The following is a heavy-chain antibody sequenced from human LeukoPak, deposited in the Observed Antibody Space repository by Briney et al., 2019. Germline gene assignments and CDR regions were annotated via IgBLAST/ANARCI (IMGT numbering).Heavy chain of an antibody. V-gene: IGHV3-11*04. CDR3: ARVSHEVRGVYYDYYYMDV. D-gene: IGHD3-10*01. Sequence: KSGGSLRLSCAASGFTFSDYYMSWIRQAPGKGLEWVSYISSGGSTIYYADSVKGRFTISRDNAKNSLYLQMNSLRAEDTAVYYCARVSHEVRGVYYDYYYMDVWGEGTTVTISS. J-gene: IGHJ6*03. CDR2: ISSGGSTI. CDR1: GFTFSDYY.